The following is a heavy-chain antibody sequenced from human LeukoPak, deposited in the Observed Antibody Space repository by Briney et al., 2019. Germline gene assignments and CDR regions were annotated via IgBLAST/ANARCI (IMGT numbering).Heavy chain of an antibody. V-gene: IGHV4-59*01. CDR2: IYYSGST. CDR1: GGSISSYY. D-gene: IGHD2-2*02. J-gene: IGHJ6*02. Sequence: PSETLSLTCTVSGGSISSYYWSWVRQPPGKGLEWSGYIYYSGSTNYNPSLKSRVTISVDTSKNQFSLKLSSVTAADTAVYYCARTLGYCSSTSCYKYYYYGMDVWGQGTTVTVSS. CDR3: ARTLGYCSSTSCYKYYYYGMDV.